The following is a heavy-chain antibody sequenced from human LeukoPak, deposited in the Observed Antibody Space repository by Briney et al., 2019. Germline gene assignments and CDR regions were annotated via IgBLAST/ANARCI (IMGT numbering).Heavy chain of an antibody. CDR3: AKERPHGMDV. V-gene: IGHV3-21*01. Sequence: GGSLRLSCAASGFTFSSYNMNWVRQAPGKGLEWVSTITSTSTYIDYAYSVKGRFTISRDNADNSLYLQMNSLRDDDTAVYYCAKERPHGMDVWGQGTSVTVSS. J-gene: IGHJ6*02. D-gene: IGHD6-6*01. CDR2: ITSTSTYI. CDR1: GFTFSSYN.